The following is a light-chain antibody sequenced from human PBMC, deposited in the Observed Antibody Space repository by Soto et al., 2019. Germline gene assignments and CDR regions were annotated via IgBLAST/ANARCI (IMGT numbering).Light chain of an antibody. CDR3: QQYKSYSRT. V-gene: IGKV1-5*03. CDR1: QSISSW. J-gene: IGKJ1*01. Sequence: DIQMTQSPSTLSASVGDRVTITCRASQSISSWLAWYQQKPGKAPKVLIYKASSLESGVPPRFSGSGSGTEFTLTISSLQPDDLATYYCQQYKSYSRTFGQGTKVDIK. CDR2: KAS.